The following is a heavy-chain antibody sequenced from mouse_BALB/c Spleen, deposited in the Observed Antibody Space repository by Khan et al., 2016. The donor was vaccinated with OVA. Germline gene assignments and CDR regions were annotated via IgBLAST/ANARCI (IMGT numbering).Heavy chain of an antibody. CDR2: INPRSGYT. CDR3: ARSTTGDAMDY. J-gene: IGHJ4*01. V-gene: IGHV1-4*01. D-gene: IGHD2-14*01. Sequence: QVQLKQSGAELARPGASVKMSCKASGYTFTSYTIHWVQQRPGQGLEWIGYINPRSGYTNYNQKFKDKATLTADKSSSTAYMQLSSLTSEDSAVYYCARSTTGDAMDYWGQGTSVTVSS. CDR1: GYTFTSYT.